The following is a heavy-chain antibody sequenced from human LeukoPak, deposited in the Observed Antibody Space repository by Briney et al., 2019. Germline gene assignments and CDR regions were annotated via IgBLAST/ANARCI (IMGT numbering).Heavy chain of an antibody. CDR1: GGSISSGDYY. CDR3: ARGSILTGYSDYYYYGMDV. D-gene: IGHD3-9*01. CDR2: IDYSGST. Sequence: SETLSLTCTVSGGSISSGDYYWSWIRQPPGKGLEWIGNIDYSGSTYYNPSLKSRVTISVDTSKNQFSLKLSSVTAADTAVYYCARGSILTGYSDYYYYGMDVWGQGTTVTVSS. J-gene: IGHJ6*02. V-gene: IGHV4-30-4*01.